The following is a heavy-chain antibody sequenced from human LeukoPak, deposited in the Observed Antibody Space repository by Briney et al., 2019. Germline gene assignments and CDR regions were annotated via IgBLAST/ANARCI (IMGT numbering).Heavy chain of an antibody. D-gene: IGHD6-13*01. CDR2: ISGSGGST. CDR1: GFTFSSYA. V-gene: IGHV3-23*01. Sequence: GGSLRLSCAASGFTFSSYAMHWVRQAPGKGLEWVSAISGSGGSTYYADSVKGRFTISRDNSKNTLYLQMNSLRAEDTAVYYCAKERYSSSWYYRGDFDYWGQGTLVTVSS. CDR3: AKERYSSSWYYRGDFDY. J-gene: IGHJ4*02.